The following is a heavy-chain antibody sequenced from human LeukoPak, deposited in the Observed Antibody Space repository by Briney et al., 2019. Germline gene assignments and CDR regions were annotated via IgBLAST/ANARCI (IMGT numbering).Heavy chain of an antibody. CDR1: GYTFVNYG. Sequence: ASVKVPCKTSGYTFVNYGISWVRQAPGQGLEWMGWISGYNDNIKNAQKVQGRVTMTTDTSTSTAYMELTSLRSDDTAVYYCVRDGNSCMDVWGQGTTVTVSS. V-gene: IGHV1-18*01. J-gene: IGHJ6*02. D-gene: IGHD5-18*01. CDR2: ISGYNDNI. CDR3: VRDGNSCMDV.